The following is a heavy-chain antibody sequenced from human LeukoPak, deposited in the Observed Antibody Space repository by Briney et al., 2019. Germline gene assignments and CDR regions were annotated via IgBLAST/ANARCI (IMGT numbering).Heavy chain of an antibody. D-gene: IGHD4-11*01. CDR3: ARDWATVITDH. J-gene: IGHJ4*02. CDR1: GYTFTNHG. V-gene: IGHV1-18*01. CDR2: IRADNGDT. Sequence: ASVKVSCKTSGYTFTNHGISWVRLAPGQGLEWMGWIRADNGDTKYAQKFQDRLTVTRDTSTGAAYMELRSLSADDTAVYYCARDWATVITDHWGQGTLVTVSS.